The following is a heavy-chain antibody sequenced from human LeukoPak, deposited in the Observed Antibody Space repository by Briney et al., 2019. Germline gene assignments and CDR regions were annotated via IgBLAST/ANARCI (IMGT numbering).Heavy chain of an antibody. CDR2: ISGSGGST. CDR3: AKLGGSTSCCDAFDI. Sequence: GGSLRLSCAASGFTFSSYAMSWVRQAPGKGLEWVSAISGSGGSTYYADSVKGRSTISRDNSKNTLYLQMNSLRAEDTAVYYCAKLGGSTSCCDAFDIWGQGTMVTVSS. CDR1: GFTFSSYA. V-gene: IGHV3-23*01. D-gene: IGHD2-2*01. J-gene: IGHJ3*02.